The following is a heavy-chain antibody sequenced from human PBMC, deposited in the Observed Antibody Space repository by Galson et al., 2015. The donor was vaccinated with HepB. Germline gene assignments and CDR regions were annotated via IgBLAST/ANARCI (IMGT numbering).Heavy chain of an antibody. CDR2: IHYSGRS. CDR3: ARDRGYGDPAALDY. Sequence: TLSLTCTVSGGPISRGDYYWSWIRQPPGKGLEWIGYIHYSGRSNYNPSLKSRVIISVDTSRRQFSLTLSSVTAADTAVYYCARDRGYGDPAALDYWGQGTLVTVSS. V-gene: IGHV4-30-4*01. CDR1: GGPISRGDYY. J-gene: IGHJ4*02. D-gene: IGHD4-17*01.